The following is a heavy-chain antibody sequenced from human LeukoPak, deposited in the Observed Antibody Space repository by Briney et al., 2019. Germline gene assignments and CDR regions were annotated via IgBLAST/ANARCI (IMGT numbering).Heavy chain of an antibody. J-gene: IGHJ6*03. CDR2: VSSGGSTI. CDR1: GFTFSSYE. Sequence: PGGSLRLSCAASGFTFSSYEMNWVRQAPGKGLEWVLYVSSGGSTIYYADSVKGRFTISRGNAKDSLYLQMNSLRVEDTAVYYCARGFYYMDVWGKGTTVTVFS. V-gene: IGHV3-48*03. CDR3: ARGFYYMDV.